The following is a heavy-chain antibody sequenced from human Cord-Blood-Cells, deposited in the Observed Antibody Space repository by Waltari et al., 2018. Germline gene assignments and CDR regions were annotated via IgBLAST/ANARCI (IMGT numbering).Heavy chain of an antibody. Sequence: QVQLQESGPGLVKPSQTLSPTCTVSGGSISSGGYYCSGSAQHPGKGLVWIGYIYYSGSTYYNPSLKSRVTISVDTSKNQFSLKLSSVTAADTAVYYCASVYSGYDYWFDPWGQGTLVTVSS. D-gene: IGHD5-12*01. V-gene: IGHV4-31*03. CDR2: IYYSGST. J-gene: IGHJ5*02. CDR1: GGSISSGGYY. CDR3: ASVYSGYDYWFDP.